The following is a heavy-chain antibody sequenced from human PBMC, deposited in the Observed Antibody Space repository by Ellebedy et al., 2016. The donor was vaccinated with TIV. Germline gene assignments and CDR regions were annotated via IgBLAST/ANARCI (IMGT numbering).Heavy chain of an antibody. CDR3: GSGYSKYGMDV. V-gene: IGHV1-69*13. D-gene: IGHD5-18*01. Sequence: AASVKVSCKASGGTFSNYATSWARQAPGQGLEWMGGIIPVLGTANYAQKFQGRLTITADESTSTAYMELSSLRSEDTAVYYCGSGYSKYGMDVWGQGTTVIVSS. CDR1: GGTFSNYA. CDR2: IIPVLGTA. J-gene: IGHJ6*02.